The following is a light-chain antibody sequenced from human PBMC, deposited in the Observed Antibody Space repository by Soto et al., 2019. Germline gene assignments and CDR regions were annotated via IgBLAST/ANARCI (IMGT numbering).Light chain of an antibody. Sequence: QSVLTQSSSASASLGSSVKLTCTLSSGHSSYTIAWHQQLPGKAPRYLMNLEGSGSYNKGSGVPDLFSGSSSGADRYLTISNLQFEDEADYYCETWDSNKWVFGGGTKLTVL. CDR1: SGHSSYT. CDR3: ETWDSNKWV. V-gene: IGLV4-60*02. J-gene: IGLJ3*02. CDR2: LEGSGSY.